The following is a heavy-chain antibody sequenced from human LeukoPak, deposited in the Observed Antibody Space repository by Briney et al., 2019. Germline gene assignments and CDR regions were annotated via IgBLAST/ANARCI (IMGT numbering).Heavy chain of an antibody. V-gene: IGHV3-7*01. CDR3: ARKGLPDY. CDR2: IKQDGSEK. J-gene: IGHJ4*02. CDR1: GFTFSDYW. Sequence: GGSLRLSCAASGFTFSDYWMAWVRQAPGKGLEWMANIKQDGSEKYYVDSVKGRFTISRDNAKNSLYLQMNSLRAEDTAVYYCARKGLPDYWGQGTLVTVSS.